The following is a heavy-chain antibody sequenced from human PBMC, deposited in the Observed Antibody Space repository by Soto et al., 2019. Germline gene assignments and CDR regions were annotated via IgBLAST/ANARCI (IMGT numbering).Heavy chain of an antibody. CDR2: ITHDGGNA. CDR1: GFTFRGYA. CDR3: ATPDWNYDIAY. V-gene: IGHV3-23*01. D-gene: IGHD1-7*01. Sequence: EVHLLESGGGSVQPGGSLRLSCTASGFTFRGYAMSWVRQAPGKGLEWVSTITHDGGNAFYADSVKGRFTISRDNSKDTLWLQMSSLTAEDTATYYCATPDWNYDIAYWGQGTLVTVSS. J-gene: IGHJ4*02.